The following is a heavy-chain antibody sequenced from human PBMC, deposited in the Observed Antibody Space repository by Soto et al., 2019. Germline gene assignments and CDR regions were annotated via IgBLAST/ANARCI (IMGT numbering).Heavy chain of an antibody. CDR3: AREAREPPTKLWAPFDY. J-gene: IGHJ4*02. Sequence: SVKVSCKASGGTFSSYAISWVRQAPGQGLEWMGGIIPIFGTANYAQKFQGRVTITADESTSTAHMELSSLRSEDTAMYYCAREAREPPTKLWAPFDYWGQGTLVTVS. CDR1: GGTFSSYA. D-gene: IGHD5-18*01. V-gene: IGHV1-69*13. CDR2: IIPIFGTA.